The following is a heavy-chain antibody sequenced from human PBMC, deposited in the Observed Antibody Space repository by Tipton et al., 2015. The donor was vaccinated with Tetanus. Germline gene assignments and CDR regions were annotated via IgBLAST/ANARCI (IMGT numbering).Heavy chain of an antibody. D-gene: IGHD3-22*01. J-gene: IGHJ6*02. CDR2: IKQDGSEK. CDR1: GFTFSSYW. CDR3: ARDPRYYDSSGYYHYYYGMDV. Sequence: SLRLSCAASGFTFSSYWMSWVRQAPGKGLERVANIKQDGSEKYYVDSVKGRFTISRDNAKNSLYLQMNSLRAEDTAVYYCARDPRYYDSSGYYHYYYGMDVWGQGTTVTVSS. V-gene: IGHV3-7*01.